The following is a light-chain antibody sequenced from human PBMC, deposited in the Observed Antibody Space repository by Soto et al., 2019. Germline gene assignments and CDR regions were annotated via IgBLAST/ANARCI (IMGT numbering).Light chain of an antibody. V-gene: IGLV1-44*01. CDR3: ATWDDNLNGVV. CDR2: NNN. CDR1: SSNIGRNT. Sequence: QSVLTQPPSASGTPGQRVTISCSGSSSNIGRNTVSWYRQLPGTAPRLLIYNNNQRPSGVPDRFSGSKSGTSASLAISGLQSEDEAEYYCATWDDNLNGVVFGGGTQLTVL. J-gene: IGLJ2*01.